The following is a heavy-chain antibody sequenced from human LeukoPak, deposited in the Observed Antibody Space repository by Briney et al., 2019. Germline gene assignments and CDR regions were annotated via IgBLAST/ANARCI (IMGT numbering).Heavy chain of an antibody. V-gene: IGHV5-51*01. J-gene: IGHJ4*02. CDR2: IFPGDSDT. CDR3: ARRDRSTWSVDY. D-gene: IGHD6-13*01. Sequence: PGESLKISGEVSGYDFTTYWIGWVRQMPGKGLEWMGIIFPGDSDTRYSPSFQGQVTISADKSNSIAYLQWSSLKASDNAMYYCARRDRSTWSVDYWGQGTLVTVSS. CDR1: GYDFTTYW.